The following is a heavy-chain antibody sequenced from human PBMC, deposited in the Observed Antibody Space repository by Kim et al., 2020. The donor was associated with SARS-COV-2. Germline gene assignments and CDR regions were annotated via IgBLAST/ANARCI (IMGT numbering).Heavy chain of an antibody. D-gene: IGHD1-7*01. V-gene: IGHV3-73*01. J-gene: IGHJ3*02. CDR3: TRVPGTTLAFCDAFDI. CDR1: GFTFSGSA. Sequence: GGSLRLSCAASGFTFSGSAMHWVRQASGKGLEWVGRIRSNANSYATAYAASVKGRFTISRDDSKTTAILQMNSLKTEDTAVYYCTRVPGTTLAFCDAFDIWGQGTMVNVSS. CDR2: IRSNANSYAT.